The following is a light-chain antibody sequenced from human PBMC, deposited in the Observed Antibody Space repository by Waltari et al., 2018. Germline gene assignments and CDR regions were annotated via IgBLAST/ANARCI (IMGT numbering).Light chain of an antibody. Sequence: DIVLTQSPDSLAVSLGERATINCKSSQSLVFSSNNKNYLGWYQQKPGPPPKLLITWSSIRESGVPDRFSGSGSGTDFTLTISRLQAEDVAVYYCQQCYTFPYTFGQGTKLEIK. CDR1: QSLVFSSNNKNY. CDR2: WSS. CDR3: QQCYTFPYT. V-gene: IGKV4-1*01. J-gene: IGKJ2*01.